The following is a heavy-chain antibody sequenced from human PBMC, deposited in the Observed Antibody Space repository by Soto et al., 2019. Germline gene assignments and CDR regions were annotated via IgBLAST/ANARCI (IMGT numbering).Heavy chain of an antibody. CDR1: GGSFSGYY. J-gene: IGHJ6*02. Sequence: ETLSLTCAVYGGSFSGYYWSWIRQPPGKGLEWIGEINHSGSTNYNPSLKSRVTISVDTSKNQFSLKLSSVTAADTAVYYCAREAYGSGYYYYYYGMDVWGQGTTVTVS. D-gene: IGHD3-10*01. CDR3: AREAYGSGYYYYYYGMDV. CDR2: INHSGST. V-gene: IGHV4-34*01.